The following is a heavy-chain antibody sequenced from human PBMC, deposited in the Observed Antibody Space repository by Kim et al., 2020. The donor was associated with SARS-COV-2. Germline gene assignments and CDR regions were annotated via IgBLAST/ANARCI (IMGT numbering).Heavy chain of an antibody. Sequence: KSRVTISVDTSKNQFSLKLSSVTAADTAVYYCARVIRGYYGSGSYLWFDPWGQGTLVTVSS. J-gene: IGHJ5*02. V-gene: IGHV4-39*07. D-gene: IGHD3-10*01. CDR3: ARVIRGYYGSGSYLWFDP.